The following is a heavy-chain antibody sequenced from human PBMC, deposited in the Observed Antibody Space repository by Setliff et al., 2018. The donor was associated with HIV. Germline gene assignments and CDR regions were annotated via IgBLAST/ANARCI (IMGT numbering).Heavy chain of an antibody. J-gene: IGHJ5*02. Sequence: ASETLSLTCTVSGGSISSDTYHYSWIRQPAGKGLEWIGQTYSSGSTKCNPSLKSRVTISVDTSKNQFSLTLSSVTAADTAMYYCATCRHRPSNWFDPWGQGTVVTVSS. CDR2: TYSSGST. CDR1: GGSISSDTYH. CDR3: ATCRHRPSNWFDP. V-gene: IGHV4-61*09.